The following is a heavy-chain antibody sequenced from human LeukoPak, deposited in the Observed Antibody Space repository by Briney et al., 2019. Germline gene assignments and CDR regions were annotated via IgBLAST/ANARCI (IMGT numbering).Heavy chain of an antibody. V-gene: IGHV4-39*07. Sequence: PSETLSLTCTVSGGSISSSSYYWGWIRQPPGKGLEWIGRIYYSGSTNYNPSLKSRVTISVDTSKNQFSLKLSSVTAADTAVYYCATAEIGYCSSTSCERRAFDIWGQGTMVTVSS. CDR3: ATAEIGYCSSTSCERRAFDI. D-gene: IGHD2-2*01. CDR1: GGSISSSSYY. CDR2: IYYSGST. J-gene: IGHJ3*02.